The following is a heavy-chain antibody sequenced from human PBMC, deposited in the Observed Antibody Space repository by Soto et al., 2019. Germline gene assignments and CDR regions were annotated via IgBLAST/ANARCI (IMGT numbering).Heavy chain of an antibody. V-gene: IGHV1-18*01. CDR2: ISAYNGNT. CDR1: GYTFTSYG. J-gene: IGHJ5*02. D-gene: IGHD7-27*01. CDR3: ARHLSHLKTGWLEP. Sequence: QVQLVQSGAEVKKPGASVMVSCKASGYTFTSYGISLVRQAPGQGLEWMGWISAYNGNTNYAQKLQGRVTMTTDTSTSTAYMELRSLRSDDTAVYYCARHLSHLKTGWLEPWGQGTLVTVSS.